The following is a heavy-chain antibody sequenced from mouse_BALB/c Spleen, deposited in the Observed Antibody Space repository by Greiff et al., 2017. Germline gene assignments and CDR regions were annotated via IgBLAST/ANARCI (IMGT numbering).Heavy chain of an antibody. J-gene: IGHJ3*01. CDR3: AKHKDYRYDDVFAY. Sequence: VMLVESGPGLVAPSQSLSITCTVSGFSLTDYGVSWIRQPPGKGLEWLGVIWGGGSTYYNSALKSRLSISKDNSKSQVFLKMNSLQTDDTAMYYCAKHKDYRYDDVFAYWGQGTLVTVSA. V-gene: IGHV2-6-5*01. D-gene: IGHD2-14*01. CDR2: IWGGGST. CDR1: GFSLTDYG.